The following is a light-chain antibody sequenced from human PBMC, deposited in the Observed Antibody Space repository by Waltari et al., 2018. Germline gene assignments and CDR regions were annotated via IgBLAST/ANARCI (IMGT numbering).Light chain of an antibody. CDR3: QSADTSIANVV. Sequence: HQGPGKAPRLLSFNDKERASGIPERVSGSSSGTTVTLTITSVQAEDEADYFCQSADTSIANVVFGGGTKLTVL. V-gene: IGLV3-25*03. J-gene: IGLJ3*02. CDR2: NDK.